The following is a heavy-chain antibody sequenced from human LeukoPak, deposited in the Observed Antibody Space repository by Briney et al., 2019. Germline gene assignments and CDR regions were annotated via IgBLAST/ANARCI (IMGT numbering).Heavy chain of an antibody. Sequence: PSETLSLTCTVSGGSISSYYWSWIRQPPGKGLEWIGYIYYSGSTNYNPSLKSRVTISVDTSKNQFSLKLSSVTAADTAVYYCARVARGDYVPFYRFDPWGQGTLVTVSS. J-gene: IGHJ5*02. V-gene: IGHV4-59*12. D-gene: IGHD4-17*01. CDR2: IYYSGST. CDR1: GGSISSYY. CDR3: ARVARGDYVPFYRFDP.